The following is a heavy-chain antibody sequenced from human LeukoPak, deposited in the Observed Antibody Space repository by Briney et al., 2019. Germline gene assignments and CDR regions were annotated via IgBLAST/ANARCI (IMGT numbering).Heavy chain of an antibody. CDR1: GFTFSRHG. J-gene: IGHJ6*03. CDR2: IHYDGSDK. Sequence: GGSLRLSGAASGFTFSRHGVHWVRQAPGKGLEWVAFIHYDGSDKYYVDSVKGRFTVSRDNSKNALYLQMNSLRVEDTAVYYCAKALHSNPYYYYYMDVWGKGTTVTVSS. D-gene: IGHD4-11*01. CDR3: AKALHSNPYYYYYMDV. V-gene: IGHV3-30*02.